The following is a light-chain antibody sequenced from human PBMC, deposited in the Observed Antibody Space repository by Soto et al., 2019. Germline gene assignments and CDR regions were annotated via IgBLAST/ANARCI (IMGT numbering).Light chain of an antibody. CDR2: DVS. CDR1: QSINKL. CDR3: QQYNNRSPWT. J-gene: IGKJ1*01. Sequence: VQMAQSPSPLSAPIGDRVTITCWSSQSINKLLAWYQQKPGKAPKFLIYDVSTLESGVPSRFSGSGSGTEFTLTISSLQSEDFAVYYCQQYNNRSPWTLGQGTKVDIK. V-gene: IGKV1-5*01.